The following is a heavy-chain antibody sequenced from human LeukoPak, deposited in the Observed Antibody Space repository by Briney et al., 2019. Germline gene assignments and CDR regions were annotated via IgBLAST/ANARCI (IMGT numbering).Heavy chain of an antibody. J-gene: IGHJ4*02. CDR1: GGSISSSSYY. Sequence: SETLSLTCTASGGSISSSSYYWGWIRQPPGKGLEWIGSIYYSGSTYYNPSLKSRVTISVDTSKNQFSLKLSSVTAADTAVYYCARHDDSSGYCYAPLDYWGQGTLVTVSS. V-gene: IGHV4-39*01. CDR2: IYYSGST. CDR3: ARHDDSSGYCYAPLDY. D-gene: IGHD3-22*01.